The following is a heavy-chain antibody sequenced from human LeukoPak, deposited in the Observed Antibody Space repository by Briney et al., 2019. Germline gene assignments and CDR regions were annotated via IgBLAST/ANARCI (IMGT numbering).Heavy chain of an antibody. CDR1: GFTFSSYG. Sequence: GTLRLSCAASGFTFSSYGMSWVRQAPGKGLEWVSAISGSGGSTYYADSVKGRFTISRDNSKNTLYLQMNSLRAEDTAVYYCAKGHYDFWSGYLDYWGQGTLVTVSS. CDR3: AKGHYDFWSGYLDY. V-gene: IGHV3-23*01. CDR2: ISGSGGST. J-gene: IGHJ4*02. D-gene: IGHD3-3*01.